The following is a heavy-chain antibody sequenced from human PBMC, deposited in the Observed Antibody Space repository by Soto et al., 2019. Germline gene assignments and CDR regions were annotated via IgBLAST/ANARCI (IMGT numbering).Heavy chain of an antibody. CDR1: GGTYSSYA. V-gene: IGHV1-69*01. CDR3: ASGNSATFGGVTVYYYYGMDV. J-gene: IGHJ6*02. CDR2: IIPLLGTA. Sequence: QVQLVQSGAEVKKPGSSVKVSCKASGGTYSSYAFSWVRQAPGQGLEWMADIIPLLGTANYAQKFQGRVTITADESTSTAYMEPSSLRSEDTAVYYWASGNSATFGGVTVYYYYGMDVWGQGTTVTVSS. D-gene: IGHD3-16*02.